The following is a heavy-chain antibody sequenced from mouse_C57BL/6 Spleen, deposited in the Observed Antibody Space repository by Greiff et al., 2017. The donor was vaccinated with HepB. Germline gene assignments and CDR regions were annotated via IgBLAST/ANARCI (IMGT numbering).Heavy chain of an antibody. J-gene: IGHJ4*01. Sequence: EVHLVESGGGLVKPGGSLKLSCAASGFNFSDYGMHWVRQAPEKGLEWVAYISSGSSTIYYADTVKGRFTISRDNAKNTLFLQMTSLRSEDTAMYYCARDDGYSYAMDYWGQGTSVTVAS. CDR2: ISSGSSTI. D-gene: IGHD2-3*01. CDR3: ARDDGYSYAMDY. CDR1: GFNFSDYG. V-gene: IGHV5-17*01.